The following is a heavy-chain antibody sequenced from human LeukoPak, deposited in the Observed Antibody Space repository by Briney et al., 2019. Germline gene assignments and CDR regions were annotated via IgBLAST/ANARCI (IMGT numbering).Heavy chain of an antibody. V-gene: IGHV4-31*03. CDR1: GVSISSGGYY. CDR3: ARVVSAVYGDFFDY. Sequence: SQTLSLTCTVSGVSISSGGYYWRWLRQHPGKGREWIRYIYYSGSTYYHPSLKSRITITVDTSKSQFSLKLSSVTAADTAVYYCARVVSAVYGDFFDYWGQGTLVTVSS. J-gene: IGHJ4*02. D-gene: IGHD4-17*01. CDR2: IYYSGST.